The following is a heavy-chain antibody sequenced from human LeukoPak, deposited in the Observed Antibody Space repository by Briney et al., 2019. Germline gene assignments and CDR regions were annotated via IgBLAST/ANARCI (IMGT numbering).Heavy chain of an antibody. CDR3: ARVRYYDSSGYPAFDI. CDR2: IKQDGSEK. CDR1: GFTFSSYW. Sequence: GGSLRLSCAASGFTFSSYWMSWVRQAPGKGLEWVANIKQDGSEKYYVDSVKGRFTISRDNAKNSLYLQMNSLRAEDTAVYYCARVRYYDSSGYPAFDIWGQGTMVTVSS. V-gene: IGHV3-7*01. J-gene: IGHJ3*02. D-gene: IGHD3-22*01.